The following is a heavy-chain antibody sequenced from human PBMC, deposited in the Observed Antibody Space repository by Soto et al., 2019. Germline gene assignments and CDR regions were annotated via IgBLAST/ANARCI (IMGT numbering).Heavy chain of an antibody. D-gene: IGHD5-12*01. CDR2: VKDGGHT. CDR1: GGSLSGYY. V-gene: IGHV4-34*01. Sequence: QVQLQQWGAGLLKPSETLSLNCAVTGGSLSGYYWSWIRQAPGKGLEWIGEVKDGGHTNYSPPLRGRVTISSDTSNNQFSLRLNSVTAADTGVYYCARGQEGVVATHWDQGSLVTVSS. CDR3: ARGQEGVVATH. J-gene: IGHJ4*02.